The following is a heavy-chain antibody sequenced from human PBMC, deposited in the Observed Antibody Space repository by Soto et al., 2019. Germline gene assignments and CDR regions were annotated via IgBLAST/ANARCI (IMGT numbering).Heavy chain of an antibody. Sequence: GGSLRLSCPASGFTVSSNYISWVRQPPGKGLGWVSVIYGGGSTYYADSVKGRFTISRDNSKNTLYLQMSSLRAEDTAVYYCARDYSAIPRFGYSYYGMDVWGQGTTVTVSS. V-gene: IGHV3-66*01. CDR3: ARDYSAIPRFGYSYYGMDV. J-gene: IGHJ6*02. D-gene: IGHD2-2*02. CDR1: GFTVSSNY. CDR2: IYGGGST.